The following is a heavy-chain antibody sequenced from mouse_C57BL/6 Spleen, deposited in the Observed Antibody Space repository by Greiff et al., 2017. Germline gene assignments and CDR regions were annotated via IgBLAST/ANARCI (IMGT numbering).Heavy chain of an antibody. Sequence: EVKVVESGGGLVMPGGSLKLSCAASGFTFSDYGMHWVRQAPEKGLEWVAYISSGSSTIYYADTVKGRFTISRDNAKNTLYLQMTSLRSEDTAMYYCARGHWYFDVWGTGTTVTVSS. V-gene: IGHV5-17*01. J-gene: IGHJ1*03. CDR2: ISSGSSTI. CDR3: ARGHWYFDV. CDR1: GFTFSDYG.